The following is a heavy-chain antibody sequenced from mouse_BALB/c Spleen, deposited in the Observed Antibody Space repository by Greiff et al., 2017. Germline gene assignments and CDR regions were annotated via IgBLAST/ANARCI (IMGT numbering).Heavy chain of an antibody. Sequence: EVQLVESGGDLVKPGGSLKLSCEASGFTFSSYGMSWVRQTPDQRLEWVATISSGGSYTYYPDSVKGRFTISRDNAKNTLYLQMSSLKSEDSAMYYCSRQNGNYAMDYWGQGTSGTVSS. CDR1: GFTFSSYG. CDR3: SRQNGNYAMDY. V-gene: IGHV5-6*01. CDR2: ISSGGSYT. D-gene: IGHD2-1*01. J-gene: IGHJ4*01.